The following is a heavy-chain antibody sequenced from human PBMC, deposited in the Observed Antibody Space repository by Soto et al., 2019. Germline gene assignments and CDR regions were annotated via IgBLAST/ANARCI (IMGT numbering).Heavy chain of an antibody. J-gene: IGHJ4*02. Sequence: ASETLSLTCTVSGGSISSFYWSWNRQPPGKGLEWIGYIYYSGSTNYNPSLKSRVTISVDTSKNQFSLKLSSVTAADTAVYYCARRPLAEGYYFDYWGQGTLVTVS. CDR2: IYYSGST. V-gene: IGHV4-59*08. CDR3: ARRPLAEGYYFDY. CDR1: GGSISSFY.